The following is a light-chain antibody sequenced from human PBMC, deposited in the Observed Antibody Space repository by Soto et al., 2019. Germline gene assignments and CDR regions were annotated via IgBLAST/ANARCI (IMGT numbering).Light chain of an antibody. J-gene: IGLJ1*01. CDR3: SSYTSRTTPYV. CDR2: AVS. CDR1: SSDVGGCNF. Sequence: QSALTQPASVSGSPGQAITISCTGTSSDVGGCNFVSWYQHHPGKAPKLMIYAVSHRPSGVSDRFSGSKSDNTASLTISGLQAEDEADYYCSSYTSRTTPYVFGTGTKVTV. V-gene: IGLV2-14*01.